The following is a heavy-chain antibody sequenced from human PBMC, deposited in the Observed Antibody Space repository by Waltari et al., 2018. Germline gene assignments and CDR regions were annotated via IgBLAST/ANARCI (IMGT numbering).Heavy chain of an antibody. D-gene: IGHD6-19*01. J-gene: IGHJ3*02. Sequence: QVQLQQWGAGLLKPSETLSLTCAVYGGSFSGYYWSWIRQPPGKGLEWIGEINHSGSTNYNPSLKSRVTISVDTSKNQFSLKLSSVTAADTAGYYCARPKWLVLGFDIWGQGTMVTVSS. V-gene: IGHV4-34*01. CDR1: GGSFSGYY. CDR2: INHSGST. CDR3: ARPKWLVLGFDI.